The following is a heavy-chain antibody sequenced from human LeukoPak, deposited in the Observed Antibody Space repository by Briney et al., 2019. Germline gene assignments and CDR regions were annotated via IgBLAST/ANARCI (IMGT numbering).Heavy chain of an antibody. D-gene: IGHD2-15*01. Sequence: SETLSLTCTVSGGSIRTYYWSWIRQPPGKGLEWIGYIYYSGSTNYNPSLKSRVTISVDTSKNQFSLELSSVTAADTAVYYCARAYCSAGSCYYPDWFDPWGQGTLVTVSS. CDR3: ARAYCSAGSCYYPDWFDP. CDR2: IYYSGST. J-gene: IGHJ5*02. V-gene: IGHV4-59*01. CDR1: GGSIRTYY.